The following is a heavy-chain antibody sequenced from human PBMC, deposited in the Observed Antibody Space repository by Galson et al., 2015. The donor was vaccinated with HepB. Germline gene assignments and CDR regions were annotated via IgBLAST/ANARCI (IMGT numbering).Heavy chain of an antibody. CDR3: ARAGIAVAGTYYYYYMDV. J-gene: IGHJ6*03. D-gene: IGHD6-19*01. V-gene: IGHV1-18*01. CDR2: ISAYNGNT. CDR1: GYTFTSYG. Sequence: SVKVSCKASGYTFTSYGISWVRQAPGQGLEWMGWISAYNGNTNYAQKLQGRVTMTTDTSTSTAYMELRSLRSDDTAVYYCARAGIAVAGTYYYYYMDVWGKGTTVTVSS.